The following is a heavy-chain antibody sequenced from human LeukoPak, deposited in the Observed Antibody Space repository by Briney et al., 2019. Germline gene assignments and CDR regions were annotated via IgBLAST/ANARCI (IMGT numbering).Heavy chain of an antibody. J-gene: IGHJ3*02. CDR1: GFSFSSYS. D-gene: IGHD3-3*01. CDR3: ARGITIFGVVSDAFDI. CDR2: ISSSSSTI. Sequence: GGSLRLSCAASGFSFSSYSMNWVRQAPGKGLEWVSSISSSSSTIYYADSVKGRFTISRDNAKNSLYLQMNSLRAEDTAVYYCARGITIFGVVSDAFDIWGQGTMVTVSS. V-gene: IGHV3-48*01.